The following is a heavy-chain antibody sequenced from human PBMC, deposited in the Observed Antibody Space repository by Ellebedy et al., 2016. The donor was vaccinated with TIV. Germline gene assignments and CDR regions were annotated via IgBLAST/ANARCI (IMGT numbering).Heavy chain of an antibody. CDR2: IGSRTYIV. CDR3: ARGGGERLRYSFDV. Sequence: GESLKISCAASGFTFSTYSINWVRHAPGKGQESVSYIGSRTYIVYYADSVKGRFTISRDNAKNSLYLQMNSLRDEETAVYYCARGGGERLRYSFDVWGHGTMVTVSS. D-gene: IGHD3-9*01. V-gene: IGHV3-48*02. J-gene: IGHJ3*01. CDR1: GFTFSTYS.